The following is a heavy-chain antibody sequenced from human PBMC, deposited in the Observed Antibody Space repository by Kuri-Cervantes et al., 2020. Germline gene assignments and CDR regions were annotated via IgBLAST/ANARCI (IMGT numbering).Heavy chain of an antibody. V-gene: IGHV1-69*05. CDR2: IIPIFGTA. Sequence: SVKVSCKASGGTFSSYAISWVRQAPGQGLEWMGGIIPIFGTANYAQKFQGRVTITTDESTSTAYMELNSLRSEDTAVYYCACDSYSSGWYVGFDYWGQGTLVTVSS. J-gene: IGHJ4*02. D-gene: IGHD6-19*01. CDR3: ACDSYSSGWYVGFDY. CDR1: GGTFSSYA.